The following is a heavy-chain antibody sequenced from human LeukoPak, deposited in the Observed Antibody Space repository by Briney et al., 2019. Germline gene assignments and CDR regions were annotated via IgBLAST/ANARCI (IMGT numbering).Heavy chain of an antibody. CDR2: INEQGGDM. Sequence: GGSLRLSCAASGFTFSSYWMSWVRQAPGKGLEWVANINEQGGDMYYVGSVKGRFTISRDNAKNSLYLQMNSLRADDTAVYYCARDLFTEGEDYWGQGTLVTVSS. CDR3: ARDLFTEGEDY. V-gene: IGHV3-7*01. D-gene: IGHD3-16*01. CDR1: GFTFSSYW. J-gene: IGHJ4*02.